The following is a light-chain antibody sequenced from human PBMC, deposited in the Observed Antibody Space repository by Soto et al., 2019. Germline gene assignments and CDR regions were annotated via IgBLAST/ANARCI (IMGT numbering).Light chain of an antibody. CDR1: SSDGGGYNY. CDR3: SSYAGSNRGV. V-gene: IGLV2-8*02. J-gene: IGLJ1*01. Sequence: RSRGSPDPITKTGTSSDGGGYNYVSWYQQHPRTAPKLMIHEVSTRPSGVPDRISGSKSGNTASLTVSGLQAEDEADYHCSSYAGSNRGVFGTGTKVPVL. CDR2: EVS.